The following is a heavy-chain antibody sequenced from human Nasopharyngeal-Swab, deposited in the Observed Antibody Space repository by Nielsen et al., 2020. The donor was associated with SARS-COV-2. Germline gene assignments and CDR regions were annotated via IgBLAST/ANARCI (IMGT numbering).Heavy chain of an antibody. V-gene: IGHV4-39*01. D-gene: IGHD4-11*01. CDR3: ARLRATVTTSYYYYYYVDV. J-gene: IGHJ6*03. CDR2: IYYSGSS. Sequence: RQAPGKGLEWIGSIYYSGSSYYNPSLESRVTISVDTSKNQFSLKLSSVTAADTAVYYCARLRATVTTSYYYYYYVDVWGKGTTVTVSS.